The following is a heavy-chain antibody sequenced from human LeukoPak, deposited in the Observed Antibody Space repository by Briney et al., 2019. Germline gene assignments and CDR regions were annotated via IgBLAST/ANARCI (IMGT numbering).Heavy chain of an antibody. Sequence: ASVKVSCKASGGTFSSYAISWVRQAPGQGLEWMGRIIPIFGTANYAQKFQGRATITTDESTSTAYMELSSLRSEDTAVYYCARDTYDFWSGYLGWFDPWGQGTLVTVSS. CDR3: ARDTYDFWSGYLGWFDP. J-gene: IGHJ5*02. D-gene: IGHD3-3*01. V-gene: IGHV1-69*05. CDR1: GGTFSSYA. CDR2: IIPIFGTA.